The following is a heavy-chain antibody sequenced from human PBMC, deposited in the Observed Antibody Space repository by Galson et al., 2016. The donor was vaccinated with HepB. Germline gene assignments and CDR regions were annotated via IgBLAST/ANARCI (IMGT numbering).Heavy chain of an antibody. Sequence: SLRLSCAASGFIFSNFGMHWVRQAPGKGLEWVALISYDGRKKYYADSVKGRFTISRDNSKNTYLQMNSLRAEDTAVYYCARDSDTSGLHWYFDLWGRGTLVTVPS. D-gene: IGHD3-22*01. J-gene: IGHJ2*01. V-gene: IGHV3-30*04. CDR2: ISYDGRKK. CDR1: GFIFSNFG. CDR3: ARDSDTSGLHWYFDL.